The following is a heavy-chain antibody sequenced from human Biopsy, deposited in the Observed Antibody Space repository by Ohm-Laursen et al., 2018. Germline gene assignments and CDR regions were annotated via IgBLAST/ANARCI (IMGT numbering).Heavy chain of an antibody. V-gene: IGHV4-59*01. Sequence: SETLSLTCTVSGGSISSDYWSWIRQTPGKGLEWIGYIYYGGSANYNPSLKSQVTISVDTSTNQFSLRLNSLTAPDTAVYYRARATNSTGWPYYYFYGMDVWGQGTTVTVSS. CDR1: GGSISSDY. CDR3: ARATNSTGWPYYYFYGMDV. D-gene: IGHD2/OR15-2a*01. J-gene: IGHJ6*02. CDR2: IYYGGSA.